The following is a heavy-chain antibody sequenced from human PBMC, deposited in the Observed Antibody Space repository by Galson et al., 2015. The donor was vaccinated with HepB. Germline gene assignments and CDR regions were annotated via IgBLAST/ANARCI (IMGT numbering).Heavy chain of an antibody. CDR2: ISYDGSNK. CDR1: GFTFSNYG. J-gene: IGHJ4*02. D-gene: IGHD5-18*01. CDR3: AKDRYSYRQFDY. V-gene: IGHV3-30*18. Sequence: SLRLSCAASGFTFSNYGMHWVRQAPGKGLEWVALISYDGSNKQYLDSVKGRFTISRDNSKNTVYLQMNSLRVEDTAVYYCAKDRYSYRQFDYWGQGTLVTVSS.